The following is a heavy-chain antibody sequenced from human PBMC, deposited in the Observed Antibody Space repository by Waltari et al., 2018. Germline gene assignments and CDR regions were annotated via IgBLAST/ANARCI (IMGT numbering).Heavy chain of an antibody. Sequence: QVQLVQSGAEVKKPGSSVKVSCKASGGTFSSYAISWVRPAPGQGLEWMGGIIPIFGTANYAQKFQGRVTITTDESTSTAYMELSSLRSEDTAVYYCAREGPAYSSSSDKFDYWGQGTLVTVSS. CDR3: AREGPAYSSSSDKFDY. CDR2: IIPIFGTA. CDR1: GGTFSSYA. J-gene: IGHJ4*02. V-gene: IGHV1-69*05. D-gene: IGHD6-6*01.